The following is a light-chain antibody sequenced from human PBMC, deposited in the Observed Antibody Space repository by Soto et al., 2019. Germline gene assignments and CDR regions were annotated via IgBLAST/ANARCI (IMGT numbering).Light chain of an antibody. CDR1: SSNIGTGYD. V-gene: IGLV1-40*01. Sequence: QSVLTQPPSVSGAPGQRVTISCTGSSSNIGTGYDVHWYQHLPGTAPKLLIYGNSNRPSGVPDRFSASKSGTSASLAITGLQPEDEADYYCQSYDSSLSGVVFGGGTKVTVL. CDR3: QSYDSSLSGVV. CDR2: GNS. J-gene: IGLJ2*01.